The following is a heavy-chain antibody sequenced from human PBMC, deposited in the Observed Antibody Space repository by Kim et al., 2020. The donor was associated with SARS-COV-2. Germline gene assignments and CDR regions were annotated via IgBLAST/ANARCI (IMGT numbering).Heavy chain of an antibody. CDR3: AKDTWSSGFPGYYFDY. V-gene: IGHV3-23*01. Sequence: LSLTCAASGFTSSSYAMCWVRQAPGKGLEWVSVILGSGGNTYYADAVKGRFTISRDNSKNTLYLQMNSLRAEDTAVYYCAKDTWSSGFPGYYFDYWGQGTLVSVDS. CDR2: ILGSGGNT. CDR1: GFTSSSYA. D-gene: IGHD6-19*01. J-gene: IGHJ4*01.